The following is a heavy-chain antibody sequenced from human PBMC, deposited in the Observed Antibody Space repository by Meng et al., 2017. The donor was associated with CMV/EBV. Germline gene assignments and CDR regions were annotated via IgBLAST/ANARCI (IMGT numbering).Heavy chain of an antibody. D-gene: IGHD2-2*01. V-gene: IGHV1-69*05. J-gene: IGHJ6*02. CDR2: IIPIFGTA. CDR1: GYTFTGYY. CDR3: ARAQVVVVPAAIHYYYYGMDV. Sequence: SVKVSCKASGYTFTGYYMHWVRQAPGQGLEWMGGIIPIFGTANYAQKFQGRVTITTDESTSTAYMELSSLRSEDTAVYYCARAQVVVVPAAIHYYYYGMDVWAKGPRSPSP.